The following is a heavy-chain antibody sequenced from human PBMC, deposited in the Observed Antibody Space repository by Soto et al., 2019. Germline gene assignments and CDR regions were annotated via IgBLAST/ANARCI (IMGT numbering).Heavy chain of an antibody. CDR1: GGSISSYY. J-gene: IGHJ6*02. CDR2: IYYSGST. V-gene: IGHV4-59*01. Sequence: SETLSLTCTVSGGSISSYYWSWIRQPPGKGLEWIGYIYYSGSTNYNPSLKSRVTISVDTSKNQFSLKLSSVTAADTAVYYCARVEGVGSYYTYYYYGMDVWGQGTTVTVSS. D-gene: IGHD3-10*01. CDR3: ARVEGVGSYYTYYYYGMDV.